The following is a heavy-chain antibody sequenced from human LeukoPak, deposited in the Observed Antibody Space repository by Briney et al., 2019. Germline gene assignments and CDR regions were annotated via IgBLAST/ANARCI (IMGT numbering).Heavy chain of an antibody. J-gene: IGHJ5*02. Sequence: SSETLSLTCAVYGGSFSGYYWSWIRQPPGKGLEWIGYIYYSGSTNYNPSLKSRVTISVDTSKNQFSLKLSSVTAADTAVYYCAASGFLRWFDPWGQGTLVTVSS. D-gene: IGHD5-12*01. CDR3: AASGFLRWFDP. V-gene: IGHV4-59*08. CDR2: IYYSGST. CDR1: GGSFSGYY.